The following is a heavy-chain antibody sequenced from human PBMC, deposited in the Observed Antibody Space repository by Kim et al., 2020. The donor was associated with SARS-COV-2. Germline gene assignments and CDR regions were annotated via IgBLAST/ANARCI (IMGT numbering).Heavy chain of an antibody. V-gene: IGHV1-46*01. CDR3: ARETLGSCRGGTCYSYAYW. CDR2: INPSRGST. CDR1: GYTFASYY. D-gene: IGHD2-15*01. Sequence: ASVKVSCKASGYTFASYYMHWVRQAPGQGLEWMGIINPSRGSTTYAQRFQGRVTMTSDTSTPTVYMEMSSLTSEDTAVYYCARETLGSCRGGTCYSYAYW. J-gene: IGHJ2*01.